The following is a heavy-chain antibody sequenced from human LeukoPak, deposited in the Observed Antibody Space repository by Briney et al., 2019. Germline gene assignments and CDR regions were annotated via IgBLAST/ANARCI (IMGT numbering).Heavy chain of an antibody. Sequence: GGSLRLSCSASGFTVSSSYMSWVRQAPGKGLEWVSVIYSGGSTYYADSVRGRFTISRDNSKNTLYLQMNSLRIEDTAVYYCARVAFRSSSYISGIDYWGQGTLSPSP. D-gene: IGHD6-6*01. CDR3: ARVAFRSSSYISGIDY. CDR1: GFTVSSSY. J-gene: IGHJ4*02. V-gene: IGHV3-53*01. CDR2: IYSGGST.